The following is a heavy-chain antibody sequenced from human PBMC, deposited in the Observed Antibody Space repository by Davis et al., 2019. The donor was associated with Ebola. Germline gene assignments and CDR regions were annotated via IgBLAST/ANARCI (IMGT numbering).Heavy chain of an antibody. CDR1: GFTFSSHT. J-gene: IGHJ4*01. CDR3: TKDFDYVNGY. V-gene: IGHV3-23*01. Sequence: GGSLRLSCAASGFTFSSHTMSWVRQPPGRGLEWVSSISDSAGSAYYVDSVKGRFSISRDNSKNTLYLQMNSLRAEDTAVYYCTKDFDYVNGYWGQGTLVTVSS. D-gene: IGHD4-17*01. CDR2: ISDSAGSA.